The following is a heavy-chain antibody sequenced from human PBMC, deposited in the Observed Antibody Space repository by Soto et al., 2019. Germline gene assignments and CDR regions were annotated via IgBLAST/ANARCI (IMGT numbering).Heavy chain of an antibody. V-gene: IGHV5-51*01. CDR1: GYSFTSYW. J-gene: IGHJ6*02. CDR2: IYPGDSDT. CDR3: ARQSSSSWTSGGMDV. Sequence: PGESLKISCKGSGYSFTSYWIGWVRQMPGKGLEWLGIIYPGDSDTRYSPSFQGQVTISADKSISTAYLQWSSLKASDTAMYYCARQSSSSWTSGGMDVWGQGTTVTVSS. D-gene: IGHD6-13*01.